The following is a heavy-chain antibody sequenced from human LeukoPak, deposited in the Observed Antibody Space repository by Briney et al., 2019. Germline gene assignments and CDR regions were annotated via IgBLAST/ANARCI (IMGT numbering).Heavy chain of an antibody. CDR3: AKDTRRTMYYYDSSGYLGDY. CDR1: GFTFSSYA. CDR2: ISGSGGST. V-gene: IGHV3-23*01. Sequence: GGSLRLSCAASGFTFSSYAMSWVRQAPGKGLEWVSAISGSGGSTYYADSVKGRFTISRDNSKNTLYLQMNSLRAEDTAVYYCAKDTRRTMYYYDSSGYLGDYWGQGTLVTASS. D-gene: IGHD3-22*01. J-gene: IGHJ4*02.